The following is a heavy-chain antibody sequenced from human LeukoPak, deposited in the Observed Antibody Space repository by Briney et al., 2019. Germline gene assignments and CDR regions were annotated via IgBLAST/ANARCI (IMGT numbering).Heavy chain of an antibody. D-gene: IGHD5-18*01. J-gene: IGHJ4*02. V-gene: IGHV4-59*01. CDR3: ARDLDTAMAR. CDR2: IYYSGST. CDR1: GGSISSYY. Sequence: PSETLSLTCTVSGGSISSYYWSWIRQPPGKGLEWIGYIYYSGSTNYNPSLKSRVIISVDTSKNQSSLKLSSVTAADTAVYYCARDLDTAMARWGQGTLVTVSS.